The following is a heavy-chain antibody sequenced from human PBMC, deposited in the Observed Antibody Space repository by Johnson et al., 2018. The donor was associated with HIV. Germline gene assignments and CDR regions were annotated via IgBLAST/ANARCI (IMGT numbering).Heavy chain of an antibody. V-gene: IGHV3-49*04. Sequence: VQVVESGGGLVQPGRSLRLSCTASGFTFGDYAISWVRQAPGKGLEWVGYIRSKAYGGTIEYAASVEGRFTISRDDSINIAYLQMNSLKTEDTAVYFCARDRVWGRRCWYGPLDASDIWGQGTMVTVSS. CDR3: ARDRVWGRRCWYGPLDASDI. CDR1: GFTFGDYA. D-gene: IGHD3-16*01. J-gene: IGHJ3*02. CDR2: IRSKAYGGTI.